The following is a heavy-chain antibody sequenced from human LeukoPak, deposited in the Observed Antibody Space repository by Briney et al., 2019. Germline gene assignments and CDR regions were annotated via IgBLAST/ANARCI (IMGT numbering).Heavy chain of an antibody. CDR2: IMPIFGTS. V-gene: IGHV1-69*13. J-gene: IGHJ4*02. Sequence: SVKVSCKASRGTFSNYPISWVRQAPGQGLEWMGGIMPIFGTSTYSQNFQGRLTIDADESTNTAYMYLSNLRSEDTAVYYCARSPVGVRKKHDFWGQGTLVIVSS. D-gene: IGHD3-10*01. CDR1: RGTFSNYP. CDR3: ARSPVGVRKKHDF.